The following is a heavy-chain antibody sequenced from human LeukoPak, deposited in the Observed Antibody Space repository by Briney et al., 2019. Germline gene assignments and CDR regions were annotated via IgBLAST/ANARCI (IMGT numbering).Heavy chain of an antibody. CDR2: ISYSGNT. V-gene: IGHV4-59*01. CDR1: GGSISSDY. CDR3: ARGFGSSGDFDY. D-gene: IGHD3-22*01. J-gene: IGHJ4*02. Sequence: PSETLSLTCTVSGGSISSDYWSWIRQPPGKGLEWIGYISYSGNTTYNPSLKSRVTISVDTSENQFSLKLSSVTAADTAVYYCARGFGSSGDFDYWGQGTLVTVSS.